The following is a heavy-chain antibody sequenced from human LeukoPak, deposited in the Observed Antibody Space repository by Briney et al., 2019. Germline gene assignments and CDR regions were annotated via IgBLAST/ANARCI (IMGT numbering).Heavy chain of an antibody. CDR2: VWYDGGNK. CDR3: ARDLNLPDAFDV. Sequence: PGGSLRLSCAASGFTFSAYVMHWVRQAPGKGLEWVAVVWYDGGNKYYADSVKGRFTVSRDNSKNTLYLQMNSLRVEDTALYYCARDLNLPDAFDVWGQGTMVTVSS. V-gene: IGHV3-33*01. J-gene: IGHJ3*01. CDR1: GFTFSAYV. D-gene: IGHD1-14*01.